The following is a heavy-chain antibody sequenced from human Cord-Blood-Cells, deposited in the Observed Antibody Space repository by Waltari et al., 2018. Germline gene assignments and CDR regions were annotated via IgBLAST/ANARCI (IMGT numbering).Heavy chain of an antibody. Sequence: EVQLVESGGGLVMPGGSLRLSCAASGFTFSAHYMDWVRQAPGEGLEWVGRTRNKAHSYTTEYAASEKGRFTISRDDSENSQYLQMKRLKTEGSAVDYWERDKVGASARDAFESWGQGTMVTVTS. CDR2: TRNKAHSYTT. D-gene: IGHD1-26*01. V-gene: IGHV3-72*01. J-gene: IGHJ3*02. CDR3: ERDKVGASARDAFES. CDR1: GFTFSAHY.